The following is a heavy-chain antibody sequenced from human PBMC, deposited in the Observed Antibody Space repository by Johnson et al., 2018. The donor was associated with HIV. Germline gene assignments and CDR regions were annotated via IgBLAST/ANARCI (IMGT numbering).Heavy chain of an antibody. CDR1: GFAFRTYW. J-gene: IGHJ3*01. D-gene: IGHD2-21*01. CDR3: AKVDCGGDTCAGYDPFDL. V-gene: IGHV3-74*03. CDR2: IYNDGSRT. Sequence: MLLVESGGGLVQPGGSLRLSCAASGFAFRTYWMVWVRQVPGKRPVWVARIYNDGSRTTYADSVRGRFPTSKDNAKYTVDLQMNSLRVEDTAVYYCAKVDCGGDTCAGYDPFDLWGQGTLVTVSS.